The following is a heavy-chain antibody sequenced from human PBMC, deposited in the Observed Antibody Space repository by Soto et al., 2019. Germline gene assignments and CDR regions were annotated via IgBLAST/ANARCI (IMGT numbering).Heavy chain of an antibody. D-gene: IGHD6-6*01. CDR1: GGSISSGDYY. CDR3: ARERPDGARLDP. Sequence: QVQLQESGPGLVKPSQTLSLTCTVSGGSISSGDYYWSWIRQPPGKGLEWIGYIYYSGSTYYNPSLKSRVSISVDTTKNQFALNWSSVSAADTAVYYCARERPDGARLDPWGQGTLVTVSS. J-gene: IGHJ5*02. V-gene: IGHV4-30-4*01. CDR2: IYYSGST.